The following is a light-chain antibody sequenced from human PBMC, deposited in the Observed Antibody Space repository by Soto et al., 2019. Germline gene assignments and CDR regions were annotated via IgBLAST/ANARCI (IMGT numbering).Light chain of an antibody. V-gene: IGKV3-15*01. CDR3: QQYNNWPPRKTT. Sequence: EIVMTQSPATLSVSPGERATLSCRASQSVSSNLAWYQQKPGQAPRLLIYGASTRATGIPARFSGSGSGTVFTLTISSLQSEDFAVYYCQQYNNWPPRKTTFGQGTKVEIK. J-gene: IGKJ1*01. CDR1: QSVSSN. CDR2: GAS.